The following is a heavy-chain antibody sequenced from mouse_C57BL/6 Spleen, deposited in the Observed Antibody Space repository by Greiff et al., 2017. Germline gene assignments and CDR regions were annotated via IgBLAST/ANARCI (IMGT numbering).Heavy chain of an antibody. D-gene: IGHD2-5*01. Sequence: EVHLVESGGGLVKPGGSLKLSCAASGFTFSSYAMSWVRQTPEKRLEWVATISDGGSYTYYPDNVKGRFTISRDNAKNNLYLQMSHLKSEDTAMYYCARDEVYSNYGFDYWGQGTTLTVSS. V-gene: IGHV5-4*01. CDR2: ISDGGSYT. CDR1: GFTFSSYA. CDR3: ARDEVYSNYGFDY. J-gene: IGHJ2*01.